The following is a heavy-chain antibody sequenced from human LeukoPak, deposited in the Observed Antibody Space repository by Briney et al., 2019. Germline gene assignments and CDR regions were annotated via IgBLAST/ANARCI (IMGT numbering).Heavy chain of an antibody. Sequence: PGGSLRLSCAASGFTFSSYSMNWVRQAPGKGLEWVSSISSSSSSYIYYADSVKGRFTISRDNAKNSLYLQMNSLRAEDTAVYYCARDDGVVVPAGYYFDYWGQGTLVTVSS. CDR1: GFTFSSYS. D-gene: IGHD2-2*01. V-gene: IGHV3-21*01. J-gene: IGHJ4*02. CDR2: ISSSSSSYI. CDR3: ARDDGVVVPAGYYFDY.